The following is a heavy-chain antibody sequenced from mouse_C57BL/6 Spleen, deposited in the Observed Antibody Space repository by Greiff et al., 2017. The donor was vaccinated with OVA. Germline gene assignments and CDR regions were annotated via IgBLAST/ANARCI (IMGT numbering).Heavy chain of an antibody. J-gene: IGHJ4*01. V-gene: IGHV5-6*01. Sequence: EVQLVQPGGDLVKPGGSLKLSCAASGFTFSSYGMSWVRQTPDQRLEWVATISSGGSYTYYPDKVKGRSPISRDNAKNTLYLQLSSLKSEDTAVYYGARQGYGNLYAMDYWGQGTSVTVSS. CDR3: ARQGYGNLYAMDY. D-gene: IGHD2-1*01. CDR2: ISSGGSYT. CDR1: GFTFSSYG.